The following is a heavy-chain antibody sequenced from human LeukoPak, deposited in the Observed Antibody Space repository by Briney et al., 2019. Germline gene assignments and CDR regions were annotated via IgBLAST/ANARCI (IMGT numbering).Heavy chain of an antibody. CDR3: ARYSVLNTSFDY. CDR1: GGSISNYY. J-gene: IGHJ4*02. Sequence: SETLSLTCTVSGGSISNYYWSWIRQPPGKGLEWIASVYYSGTTSYNPSLKSRVTISVDTSKNQFSLKLSSVTAADTAVYYCARYSVLNTSFDYWGQGTLVTVSS. CDR2: VYYSGTT. V-gene: IGHV4-59*08. D-gene: IGHD2-15*01.